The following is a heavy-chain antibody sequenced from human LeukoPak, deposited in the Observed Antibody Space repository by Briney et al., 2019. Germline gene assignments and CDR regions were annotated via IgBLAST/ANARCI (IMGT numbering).Heavy chain of an antibody. CDR3: AKDTPSYGDYGGYFDY. CDR2: IRYDGSNK. V-gene: IGHV3-30*02. Sequence: GGSLRLSCVASGFTFSSYGMHWVRQAPGKGLEWAAFIRYDGSNKYYADSVKGRFTISRDNSKNTLYLQMNSLRAEDTAVYYCAKDTPSYGDYGGYFDYWGQGTLVTVSS. D-gene: IGHD4-17*01. CDR1: GFTFSSYG. J-gene: IGHJ4*02.